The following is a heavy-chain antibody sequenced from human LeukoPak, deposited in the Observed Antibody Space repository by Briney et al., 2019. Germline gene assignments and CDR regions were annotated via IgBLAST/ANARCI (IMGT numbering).Heavy chain of an antibody. CDR2: IYSSGST. V-gene: IGHV4-39*02. CDR3: GRAPDY. CDR1: GGSISSSSYY. J-gene: IGHJ4*02. Sequence: PSETLSLTCTVSGGSISSSSYYWGWIRQPPGKGLEWIGSIYSSGSTYYSPSLKSRVTISEDTSKAHFSLKLSSVTAVDTAVYYCGRAPDYWGQGTLVTVSS.